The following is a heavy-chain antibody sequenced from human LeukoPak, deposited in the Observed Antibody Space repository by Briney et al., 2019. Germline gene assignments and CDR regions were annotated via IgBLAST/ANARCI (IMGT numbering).Heavy chain of an antibody. V-gene: IGHV3-53*01. D-gene: IGHD6-19*01. CDR3: AKYSSGWYVGADFDY. CDR2: IYSGGST. J-gene: IGHJ4*02. Sequence: HPGGSLRLSCAASGFTVSSNYMSWVRQAPGKGLEWVSVIYSGGSTYYADSVKGRFTISRDNSKNTLYLQMNSLRAEDTAVYYCAKYSSGWYVGADFDYWGQGTLVTVSS. CDR1: GFTVSSNY.